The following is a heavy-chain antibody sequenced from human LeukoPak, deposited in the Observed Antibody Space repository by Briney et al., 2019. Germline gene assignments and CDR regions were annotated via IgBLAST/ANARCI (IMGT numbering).Heavy chain of an antibody. D-gene: IGHD6-13*01. J-gene: IGHJ4*02. CDR2: ISSSSSTI. Sequence: PGGSLRLSCAASGFTFSSYSMNWVRQAPGKGLEWVSYISSSSSTIYYADSVKGRFTISRDNAKNSLYLQMNGLRDEDTAVYYCARDGERIAAAVLYDYWGQGTLVTVSS. CDR1: GFTFSSYS. CDR3: ARDGERIAAAVLYDY. V-gene: IGHV3-48*02.